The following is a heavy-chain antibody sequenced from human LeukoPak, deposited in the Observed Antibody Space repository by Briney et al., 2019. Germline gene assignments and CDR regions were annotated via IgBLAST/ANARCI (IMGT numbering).Heavy chain of an antibody. CDR1: GFSLSTSGVG. Sequence: SGPTLVNPTQTLTLTCTFSGFSLSTSGVGVGWIRQPQGKALEWLALIYGDDDKRYSPSLKSRLTITKDTSKNQVVLTMTNMDPVDTATYYCARTLEDTAMVKGDAFDIWGQGTMVTVSS. V-gene: IGHV2-5*02. D-gene: IGHD5-18*01. CDR3: ARTLEDTAMVKGDAFDI. J-gene: IGHJ3*02. CDR2: IYGDDDK.